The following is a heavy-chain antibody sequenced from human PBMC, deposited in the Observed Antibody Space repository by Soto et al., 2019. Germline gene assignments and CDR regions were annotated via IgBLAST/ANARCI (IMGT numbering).Heavy chain of an antibody. J-gene: IGHJ4*02. CDR3: ARPRPRYYYDSSGYIFDY. D-gene: IGHD3-22*01. CDR1: GYSFTSYW. V-gene: IGHV5-51*01. Sequence: EVQLVQSGAEVKKPGESLKISCKGSGYSFTSYWIGWVRQMPGKGLEWMGIIYPGDSDTRYSPSFQGQVTISADKSISTAYLQWSSLKASDTAMYYCARPRPRYYYDSSGYIFDYWGQGTLVTVSS. CDR2: IYPGDSDT.